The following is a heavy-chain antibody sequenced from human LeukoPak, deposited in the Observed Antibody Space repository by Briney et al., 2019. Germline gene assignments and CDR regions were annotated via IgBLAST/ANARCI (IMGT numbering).Heavy chain of an antibody. CDR3: ARGPRAAADDY. D-gene: IGHD6-13*01. J-gene: IGHJ4*02. Sequence: ASVKVSCKASGYTSINFAINWGRQAPGQRPEWMGWINAGNGNTKYSQKFQGRVTITRDTSASTAYMELSSLTSEDTAVYYCARGPRAAADDYWGQGTLVTVSS. CDR1: GYTSINFA. V-gene: IGHV1-3*01. CDR2: INAGNGNT.